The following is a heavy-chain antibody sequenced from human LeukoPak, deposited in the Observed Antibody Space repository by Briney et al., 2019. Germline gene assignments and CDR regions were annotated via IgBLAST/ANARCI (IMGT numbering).Heavy chain of an antibody. V-gene: IGHV3-30*18. CDR3: AKAPQYSSSWSLGY. CDR1: GFTFSSYG. CDR2: ISYDGSNK. J-gene: IGHJ4*02. D-gene: IGHD6-13*01. Sequence: GGSLRLSCAASGFTFSSYGMHWVRQAPGKGLEWVAVISYDGSNKYYADSVKGRFTISRDNSKNTLYLQMNSLRAEDTAVYYCAKAPQYSSSWSLGYWGQGTLVTVSS.